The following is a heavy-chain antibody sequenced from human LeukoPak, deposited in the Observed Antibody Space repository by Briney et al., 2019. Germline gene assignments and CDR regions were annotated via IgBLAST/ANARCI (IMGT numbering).Heavy chain of an antibody. J-gene: IGHJ4*02. CDR3: ARLRWPTDY. V-gene: IGHV1-2*02. D-gene: IGHD4-23*01. Sequence: SVYVSCKVSRYTPTDYLHWVGQAPGQGLEWMGWINPSSGATDYAQRLQGRVTMTRDTSISTAYMELSSLRSDDTAVYYGARLRWPTDYWGQGTLVAVSS. CDR1: RYTPTDY. CDR2: INPSSGAT.